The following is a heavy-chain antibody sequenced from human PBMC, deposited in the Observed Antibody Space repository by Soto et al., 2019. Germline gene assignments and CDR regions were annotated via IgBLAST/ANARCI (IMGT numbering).Heavy chain of an antibody. V-gene: IGHV4-59*01. J-gene: IGHJ5*02. CDR3: ARSYSGTFYGYET. D-gene: IGHD1-26*01. CDR1: GGSISSYH. CDR2: VFYTGST. Sequence: SETLSLTCTGSGGSISSYHWSWIRQSPGKGLEWIGYVFYTGSTKYNPALKRRVTISVDTSKNQFSLKLSSVSAADTGLYYCARSYSGTFYGYETWGQGILVTVS.